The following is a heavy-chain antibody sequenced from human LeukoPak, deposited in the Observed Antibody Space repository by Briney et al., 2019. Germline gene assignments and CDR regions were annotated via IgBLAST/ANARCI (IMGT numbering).Heavy chain of an antibody. D-gene: IGHD2/OR15-2a*01. Sequence: PGGSLRLSCAASGFTFSSYAMDCVRQAPGKGLEHVSAISSNGYSTYYANSVKGRFTISRDNSKNTLYLQMGSPRAEDMAVYYCARRPVSSLYYFDYWGQGTLVTVSS. CDR3: ARRPVSSLYYFDY. CDR2: ISSNGYST. CDR1: GFTFSSYA. V-gene: IGHV3-64*01. J-gene: IGHJ4*02.